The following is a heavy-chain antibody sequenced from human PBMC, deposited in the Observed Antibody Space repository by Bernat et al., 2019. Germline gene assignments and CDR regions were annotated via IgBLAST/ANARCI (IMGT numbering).Heavy chain of an antibody. J-gene: IGHJ5*02. V-gene: IGHV1-2*04. D-gene: IGHD3-10*01. CDR2: INPNSAGT. CDR3: ARGYYGSGRTGFDP. Sequence: QVQLVQSGAEVKKPGASVKVSCKASGYTFSGYYIHWVRQAPGPGLELMGRINPNSAGTNYAQKFQGWVTMTRDTSSSTAYMELSRLTSDDTAVYYCARGYYGSGRTGFDPWGQGTLVTVSS. CDR1: GYTFSGYY.